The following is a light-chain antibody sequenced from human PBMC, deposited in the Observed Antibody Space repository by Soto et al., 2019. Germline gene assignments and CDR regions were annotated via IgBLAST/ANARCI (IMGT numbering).Light chain of an antibody. CDR2: LVS. V-gene: IGKV2-28*01. CDR3: MQAVEVPYI. J-gene: IGKJ2*01. Sequence: DIVMTQSPLSLPVTPGESASISCRSSQSLLHSDGNIYLDWYLQKPGQSPQLLIYLVSNRASGVPDRFSGSRSGTDFTLKISGVEAEDVGVYYCMQAVEVPYIFGQGTKLDIK. CDR1: QSLLHSDGNIY.